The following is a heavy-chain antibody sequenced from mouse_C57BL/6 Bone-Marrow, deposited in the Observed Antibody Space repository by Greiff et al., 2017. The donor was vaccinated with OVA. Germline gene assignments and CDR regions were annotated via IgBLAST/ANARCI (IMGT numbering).Heavy chain of an antibody. J-gene: IGHJ2*01. CDR3: TTSPLYYGSSYDY. CDR1: GFNIKDDY. V-gene: IGHV14-4*01. Sequence: VHVKQSGAELVRPGASVKLSCTASGFNIKDDYMHWVKQRPEQGLEWIGWIDPENGDTEYASKFQGKATITADTSSNTAYLQLSSLTSEDTAVYYCTTSPLYYGSSYDYWGQGTTLTVSS. CDR2: IDPENGDT. D-gene: IGHD1-1*01.